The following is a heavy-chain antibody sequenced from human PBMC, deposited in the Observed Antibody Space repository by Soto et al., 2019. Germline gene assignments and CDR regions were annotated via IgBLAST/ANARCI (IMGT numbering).Heavy chain of an antibody. D-gene: IGHD2-2*01. CDR1: GGTFSSYA. CDR3: VGDSSYYYYGMDV. V-gene: IGHV1-69*13. CDR2: IIPIFGTA. J-gene: IGHJ6*02. Sequence: ASVKVSCKASGGTFSSYAISWVRQAPGQGLEWMGGIIPIFGTANYAQKFQGRVTITADESTSTAYMELSSLRSEDTAVYYCVGDSSYYYYGMDVWGQGTTVTVSS.